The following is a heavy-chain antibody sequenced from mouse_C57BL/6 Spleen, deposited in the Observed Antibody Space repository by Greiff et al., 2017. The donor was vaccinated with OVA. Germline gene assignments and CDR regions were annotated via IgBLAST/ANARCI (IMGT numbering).Heavy chain of an antibody. CDR1: GFTFSDYY. Sequence: EVQVVESEGGLVQPGSSMKLSCTASGFTFSDYYMAWVSQVPEKGLEWVANINYGGSSTYYLDSLKSRFIISRDNAKNIPYLQMSSLKSEDTATYYCASDVRYDSSYRWYFDFWGTGTTVTVSS. J-gene: IGHJ1*03. CDR2: INYGGSST. V-gene: IGHV5-16*01. CDR3: ASDVRYDSSYRWYFDF. D-gene: IGHD1-1*01.